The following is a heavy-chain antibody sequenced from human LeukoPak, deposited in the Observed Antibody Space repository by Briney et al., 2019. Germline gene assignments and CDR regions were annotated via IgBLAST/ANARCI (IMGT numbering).Heavy chain of an antibody. D-gene: IGHD2-21*02. Sequence: PGGSLRLSCAASGFTFDDYAMHWVRQAPGKGLEWVSGISWNSRSIGYADSVKGRFTISRDNAKNSLYLQMNSLRAEDTALYYCVVTRYYYYYYMDVWGKGTTVTVSS. CDR2: ISWNSRSI. CDR1: GFTFDDYA. V-gene: IGHV3-9*01. CDR3: VVTRYYYYYYMDV. J-gene: IGHJ6*03.